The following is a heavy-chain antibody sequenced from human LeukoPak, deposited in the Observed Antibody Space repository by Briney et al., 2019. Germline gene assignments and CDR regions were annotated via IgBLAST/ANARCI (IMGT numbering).Heavy chain of an antibody. CDR1: GYIFTNYW. D-gene: IGHD4-11*01. Sequence: GESLKISCKGSGYIFTNYWIGWVRQMPGKGLEWMGFIYPGDSDSRYSPSFQGQVTISVDKSINTAYLQWSSLRASDTAIYYCARHTAGPIHYIFDYWGQGTLVTVSS. V-gene: IGHV5-51*01. J-gene: IGHJ4*02. CDR3: ARHTAGPIHYIFDY. CDR2: IYPGDSDS.